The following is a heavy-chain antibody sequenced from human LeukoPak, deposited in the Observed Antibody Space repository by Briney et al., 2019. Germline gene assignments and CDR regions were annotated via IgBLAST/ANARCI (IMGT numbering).Heavy chain of an antibody. J-gene: IGHJ3*02. V-gene: IGHV1-69*04. CDR3: ARGYCSGGSCLESAFDI. D-gene: IGHD2-15*01. CDR2: IIPILGIA. CDR1: GGTFSSYA. Sequence: ASVKVSCKASGGTFSSYAISWVRQAPGQGLEWMGRIIPILGIANYAQKFQGRVTITADKSTSAAYMELSSLRSEDTAVYYCARGYCSGGSCLESAFDIWGQGTMVTVSS.